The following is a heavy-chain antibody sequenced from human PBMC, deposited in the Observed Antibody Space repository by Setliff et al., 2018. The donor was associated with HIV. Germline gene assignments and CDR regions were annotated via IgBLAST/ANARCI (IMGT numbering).Heavy chain of an antibody. J-gene: IGHJ5*02. D-gene: IGHD2-21*01. Sequence: GGSLRLSCAASGFAFSEFWMSWARQAPGKGLEWVANINDDGKKKYYVGSVWGRFTISRDNAKNSLFLQMDSLRAEDTAVYYCTIGHYSPWGQGTLVTVSS. CDR2: INDDGKKK. CDR1: GFAFSEFW. CDR3: TIGHYSP. V-gene: IGHV3-7*03.